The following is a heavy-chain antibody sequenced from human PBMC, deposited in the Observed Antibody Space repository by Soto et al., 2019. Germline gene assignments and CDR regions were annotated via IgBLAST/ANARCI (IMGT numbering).Heavy chain of an antibody. D-gene: IGHD2-8*01. V-gene: IGHV3-23*01. J-gene: IGHJ6*03. CDR2: ITTSGGNT. CDR3: AGRYCTNGVCYTNYYYYMHV. CDR1: GFTFSTYA. Sequence: GGCLRLSCAASGFTFSTYAMSWVRQVPGKGLEWVSTITTSGGNTYYADSVQGRFTISRDNSKNTLYLQMNSLRAEDTAVYYCAGRYCTNGVCYTNYYYYMHVEGKGT.